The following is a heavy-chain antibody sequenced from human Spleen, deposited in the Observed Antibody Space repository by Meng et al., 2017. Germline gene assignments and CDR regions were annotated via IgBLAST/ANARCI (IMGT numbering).Heavy chain of an antibody. CDR1: GYTFTRNN. J-gene: IGHJ4*02. V-gene: IGHV1-46*01. CDR2: INPSGGAT. Sequence: ASVKVSCKASGYTFTRNNINWVRQAPGQGLEWMGMINPSGGATSYARAFQGRVTMTRVTSTSTVYMELSSLRSEDAAVYYCARDLSGDSSNYWGQGTLVTVSS. CDR3: ARDLSGDSSNY. D-gene: IGHD3-22*01.